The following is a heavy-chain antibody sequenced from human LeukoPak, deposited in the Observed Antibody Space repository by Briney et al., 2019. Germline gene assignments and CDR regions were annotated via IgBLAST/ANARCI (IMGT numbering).Heavy chain of an antibody. CDR1: GYSISSGYY. V-gene: IGHV4-38-2*02. CDR3: ARGIPRVITMIVVVPDAFDI. CDR2: IYHSGST. D-gene: IGHD3-22*01. J-gene: IGHJ3*02. Sequence: PSETLSLTCTVSGYSISSGYYWGWIRQPPGKGLEWIGSIYHSGSTYCNPSLKSRVTISVDTSKNQFSLKLGSVTAADTAVYYCARGIPRVITMIVVVPDAFDIWGQGTMVTVSS.